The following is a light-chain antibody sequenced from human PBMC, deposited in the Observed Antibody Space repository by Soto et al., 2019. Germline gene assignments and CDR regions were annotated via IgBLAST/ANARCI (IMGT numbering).Light chain of an antibody. J-gene: IGKJ2*01. V-gene: IGKV1-33*01. CDR2: DAS. CDR3: QQYDNLPSYT. Sequence: DIQMTQSPSSLSASVGDRVTITCQASHDISNYLNWYQQKPGKAPKLLIYDASSLQTGVPSRFSGSGSGTDFTFTISSLQPEDIATYYCQQYDNLPSYTFGQGTKLEIK. CDR1: HDISNY.